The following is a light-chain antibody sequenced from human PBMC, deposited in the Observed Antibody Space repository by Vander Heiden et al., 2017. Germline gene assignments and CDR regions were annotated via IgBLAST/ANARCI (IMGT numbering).Light chain of an antibody. V-gene: IGLV1-40*01. J-gene: IGLJ2*01. Sequence: SVLTQPPSVSGAPGQRVTISCTGSNSNIGAGYDVHWYQHLPGIAPKLLIYGNTNRPSGVPDRFSGSKSGTSASLAITGLQAEDEADYYCQSFDTSLSGPVVFGGGTKVTVL. CDR1: NSNIGAGYD. CDR2: GNT. CDR3: QSFDTSLSGPVV.